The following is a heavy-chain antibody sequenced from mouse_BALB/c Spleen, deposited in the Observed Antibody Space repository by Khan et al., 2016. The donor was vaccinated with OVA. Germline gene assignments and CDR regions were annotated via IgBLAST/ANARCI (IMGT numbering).Heavy chain of an antibody. CDR1: GYTFTTYW. J-gene: IGHJ2*01. CDR3: TRDRIDY. CDR2: INPTSGYT. V-gene: IGHV1-7*01. Sequence: VKLLESGAELAKPGASVKMSCKASGYTFTTYWMHWVKQRPGQGLEWIGYINPTSGYTYYNEKFNDRATLSADKSSSTAYMQLSSLTSEDSAVYYCTRDRIDYWGQGTTLTVPS.